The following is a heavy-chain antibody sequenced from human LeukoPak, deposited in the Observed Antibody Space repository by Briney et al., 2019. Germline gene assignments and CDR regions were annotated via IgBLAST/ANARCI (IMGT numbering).Heavy chain of an antibody. D-gene: IGHD2-15*01. V-gene: IGHV4-59*01. Sequence: PSETLSLTCTVSGDSISSYYWSWIRQPPGKGLEWIGYIYYSGSTNYNPSLKSRVTISVDTPKKQFSLRLSSVTAADTAVYYCARASCSGGSCPRGWYFDYWGQGTLVTVSS. CDR3: ARASCSGGSCPRGWYFDY. CDR1: GDSISSYY. J-gene: IGHJ4*02. CDR2: IYYSGST.